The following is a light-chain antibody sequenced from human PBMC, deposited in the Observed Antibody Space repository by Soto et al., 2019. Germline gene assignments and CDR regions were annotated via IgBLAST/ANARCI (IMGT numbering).Light chain of an antibody. Sequence: EIVLTQSPGTLSLSPGERATLSCRASQSVSSSYLAWYQQKPGQAPRLLISGASSRATGIPDRFSGSGSGTDFTLTISRLEPEDFAVYYCQQYGSTPFTFGPGTKVDIK. CDR1: QSVSSSY. CDR2: GAS. V-gene: IGKV3-20*01. CDR3: QQYGSTPFT. J-gene: IGKJ3*01.